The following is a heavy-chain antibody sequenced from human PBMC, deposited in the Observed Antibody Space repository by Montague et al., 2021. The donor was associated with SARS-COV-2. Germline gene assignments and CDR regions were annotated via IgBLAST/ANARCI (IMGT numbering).Heavy chain of an antibody. J-gene: IGHJ4*02. CDR2: ISGSGGST. CDR1: GFTFSSYA. V-gene: IGHV3-23*01. D-gene: IGHD3-10*01. CDR3: ANQPVRYSGSGHYFDY. Sequence: SLSLSCAASGFTFSSYAMSWVRQAPGKGLEWVSVISGSGGSTYYADSVKGRFTISRDNSKNTLYLQMNSLRAEDTAVYYCANQPVRYSGSGHYFDYWGQGTLVTVSS.